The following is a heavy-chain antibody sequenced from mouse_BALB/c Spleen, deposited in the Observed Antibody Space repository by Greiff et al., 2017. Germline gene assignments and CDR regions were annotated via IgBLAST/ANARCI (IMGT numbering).Heavy chain of an antibody. CDR2: INSNGGST. V-gene: IGHV5-6-3*01. D-gene: IGHD2-14*01. J-gene: IGHJ4*01. Sequence: EVQGVESGGGLVQPGGSLKLSCAASGFTFSSYGMSWVRQTPDKRLELVATINSNGGSTYYPDSVKGRFTISRDNAKNTLYLQMSSLKSEDTAMYYCAREGYDSAMDYWGQGTSVTVSS. CDR1: GFTFSSYG. CDR3: AREGYDSAMDY.